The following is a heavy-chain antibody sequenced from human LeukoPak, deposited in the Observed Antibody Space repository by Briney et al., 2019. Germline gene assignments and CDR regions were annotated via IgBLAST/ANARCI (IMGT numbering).Heavy chain of an antibody. J-gene: IGHJ4*02. V-gene: IGHV3-21*01. D-gene: IGHD5-24*01. CDR1: GFTFSCYS. CDR3: AREVRLQANCLDY. CDR2: ISSSSSYI. Sequence: GGSLRLSCAASGFTFSCYSMNWVSQAPGKRLEWVSSISSSSSYIYYADSVKGRFTISRDNAKNSLYLQMNSLRAEDTAVYYCAREVRLQANCLDYWGQGTLVTVSS.